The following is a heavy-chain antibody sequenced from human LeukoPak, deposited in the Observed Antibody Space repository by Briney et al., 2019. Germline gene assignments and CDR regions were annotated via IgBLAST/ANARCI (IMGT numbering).Heavy chain of an antibody. CDR1: GFTFSSYW. CDR3: ARLLVDYDYVWGSYRLDY. CDR2: IKQDGSEK. J-gene: IGHJ4*02. V-gene: IGHV3-7*01. D-gene: IGHD3-16*02. Sequence: GGSLRLSCAASGFTFSSYWMSWVRQTPGKGLEWVANIKQDGSEKYYVDSVKGRFTISRDNAKNSLYLQMNSLRAEDTAVYYCARLLVDYDYVWGSYRLDYWGQGTLVTVSS.